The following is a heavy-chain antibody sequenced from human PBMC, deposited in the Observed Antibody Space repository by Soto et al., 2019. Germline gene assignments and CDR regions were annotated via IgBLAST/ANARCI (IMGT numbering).Heavy chain of an antibody. Sequence: ASEILSLTCVVYRGSLSGYYWSWIRQPPGKGLEWIGEINHSGSTHYSPSLKSRVTMSVDTSKNHFSVKLTSVTAADTATYYCARVPLRGTSSYYMDVWATGTTVTVSS. CDR1: RGSLSGYY. CDR2: INHSGST. CDR3: ARVPLRGTSSYYMDV. D-gene: IGHD1-1*01. J-gene: IGHJ6*03. V-gene: IGHV4-34*01.